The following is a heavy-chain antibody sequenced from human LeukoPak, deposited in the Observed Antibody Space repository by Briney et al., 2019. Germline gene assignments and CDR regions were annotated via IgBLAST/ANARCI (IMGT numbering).Heavy chain of an antibody. D-gene: IGHD2-2*01. CDR3: ARAHQYCSGTSCYAGFDY. CDR1: GFTFSSYA. Sequence: GRSLRLSCVASGFTFSSYAMHWVRQAPGKGLEWVAVISYDGSNKYYADSVKGRFTISRDNSKNTLYLQMNSLRAEDTAVYYCARAHQYCSGTSCYAGFDYWGQGTLVTVSS. CDR2: ISYDGSNK. V-gene: IGHV3-30*04. J-gene: IGHJ4*02.